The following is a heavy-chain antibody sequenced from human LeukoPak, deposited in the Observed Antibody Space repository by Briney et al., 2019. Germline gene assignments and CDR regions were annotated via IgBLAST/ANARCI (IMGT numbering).Heavy chain of an antibody. CDR2: INHSGST. Sequence: SETLSLTCAVYGGSFSGYYWSWIRQPPGKGLEWIGEINHSGSTNYNPSLKSRVTISVDTSKNQFSLKLSSVTAADTAVYYCARGVLNTTFGVVIKSRGYYYYYMDVWGKGTTVTVSS. V-gene: IGHV4-34*01. D-gene: IGHD3-3*01. J-gene: IGHJ6*03. CDR3: ARGVLNTTFGVVIKSRGYYYYYMDV. CDR1: GGSFSGYY.